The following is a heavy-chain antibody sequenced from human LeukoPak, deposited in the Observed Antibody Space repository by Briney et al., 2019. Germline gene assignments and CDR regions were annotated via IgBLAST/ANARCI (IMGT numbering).Heavy chain of an antibody. J-gene: IGHJ4*02. CDR1: GGSIARSGYY. Sequence: SETLSLTCTVSGGSIARSGYYWSWVRQPPGKGLEWIATIYYSGTTYYNAPLKSRVTISVDTSKNQFSLKLSSVTAADTAVYYCARYVVVTAKFYFDYWGQGTLVTASS. V-gene: IGHV4-39*01. D-gene: IGHD2-21*02. CDR3: ARYVVVTAKFYFDY. CDR2: IYYSGTT.